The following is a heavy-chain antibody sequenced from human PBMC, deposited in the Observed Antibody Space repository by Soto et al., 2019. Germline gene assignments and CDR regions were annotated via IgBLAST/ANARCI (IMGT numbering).Heavy chain of an antibody. CDR2: IIPIFGTA. V-gene: IGHV1-69*01. CDR3: ARDRIVVVVGYYYGMDV. CDR1: GGTFSSYA. J-gene: IGHJ6*02. D-gene: IGHD2-15*01. Sequence: QVQLVQSGAEVKKPGSSVKVSCKASGGTFSSYAISWVRQAPVQGLEWMGGIIPIFGTANYAQKFQGRVTITADESTSTAYMELSSLRSEDTAVYYCARDRIVVVVGYYYGMDVWGQGTTVTVSS.